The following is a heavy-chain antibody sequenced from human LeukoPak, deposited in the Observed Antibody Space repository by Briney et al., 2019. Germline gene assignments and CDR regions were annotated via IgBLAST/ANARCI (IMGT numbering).Heavy chain of an antibody. CDR3: ARVGYDILTGYYSGYYFDY. CDR1: GGTFSSYA. V-gene: IGHV1-69*13. CDR2: IIPILGTA. D-gene: IGHD3-9*01. Sequence: SVRVSCTASGGTFSSYAISWVRQAPGQGLEWMGGIIPILGTANYAQKFQGRVTITADESTSTAYMELSSLRSEDTAVYYCARVGYDILTGYYSGYYFDYWGQGTLVTVSS. J-gene: IGHJ4*02.